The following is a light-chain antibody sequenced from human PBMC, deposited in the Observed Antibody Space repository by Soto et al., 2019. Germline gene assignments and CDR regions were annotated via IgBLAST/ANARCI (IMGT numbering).Light chain of an antibody. V-gene: IGKV3-11*01. J-gene: IGKJ5*01. CDR2: DAS. Sequence: EIVLTQSPATLSLSPGERATLSCRASQSVSSYLAWYQQKPGQAPRLLIYDASNRATGIPARFSGSGSGTDITITISSLESEDFAVYYCHQRSNWITFGQGTRLEIK. CDR3: HQRSNWIT. CDR1: QSVSSY.